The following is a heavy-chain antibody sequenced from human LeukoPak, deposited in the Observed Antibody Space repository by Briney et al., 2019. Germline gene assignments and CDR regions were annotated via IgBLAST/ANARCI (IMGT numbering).Heavy chain of an antibody. CDR2: IIHSGRT. J-gene: IGHJ4*02. V-gene: IGHV4-34*01. Sequence: ASETLSLTCTVYGGSFNDYYWTWIRQSPGKGLEWIGEIIHSGRTNYSPSLRSRVTIPVDTSKNQFSLKLTSVTAADTAVYYCARGKVVTYYYDSSGYALYDYWGQGTLVTVSS. D-gene: IGHD3-22*01. CDR1: GGSFNDYY. CDR3: ARGKVVTYYYDSSGYALYDY.